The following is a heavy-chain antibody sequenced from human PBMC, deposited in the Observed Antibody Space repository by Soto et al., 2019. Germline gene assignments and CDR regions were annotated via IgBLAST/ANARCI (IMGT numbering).Heavy chain of an antibody. Sequence: SATLSLTCAVYGGSFSGYYWSWIRQPPGKGLEWIGEINHSGSTNYNPSLKSRVTISVDTSKNQFSLKLSSVTAADTAVYYCASMLGIAVAGTGYWGQGTLVTVSS. CDR1: GGSFSGYY. D-gene: IGHD6-19*01. CDR3: ASMLGIAVAGTGY. CDR2: INHSGST. V-gene: IGHV4-34*01. J-gene: IGHJ4*02.